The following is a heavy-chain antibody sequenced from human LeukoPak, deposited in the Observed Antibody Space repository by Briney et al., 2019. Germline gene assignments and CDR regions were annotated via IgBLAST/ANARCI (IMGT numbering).Heavy chain of an antibody. Sequence: GASVKVSCKASGYTFTNYDINWVRQASGQGLEWMGWMNPNSGNTGSAQKFQGRVTMTSNTSISTAYMELSSLRSEDTAVYYCARALRFLEWLQNPPYFDYWGQGTLVTVSS. J-gene: IGHJ4*02. CDR2: MNPNSGNT. D-gene: IGHD3-3*01. CDR3: ARALRFLEWLQNPPYFDY. CDR1: GYTFTNYD. V-gene: IGHV1-8*01.